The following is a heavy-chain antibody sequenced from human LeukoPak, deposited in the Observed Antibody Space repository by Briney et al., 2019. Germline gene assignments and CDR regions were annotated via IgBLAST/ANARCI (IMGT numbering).Heavy chain of an antibody. CDR3: ARDLRPQRYSSSWQPHDY. Sequence: GGSLRLSCAASGFTFSSYSMNWVRQAPGKGLEWVSYISSSSSTIYYADSVKGRFTISRDNAKNSLYLQMNSLRAEDTAVYYCARDLRPQRYSSSWQPHDYWGQGTLVTVSS. J-gene: IGHJ4*02. D-gene: IGHD6-13*01. CDR2: ISSSSSTI. V-gene: IGHV3-48*01. CDR1: GFTFSSYS.